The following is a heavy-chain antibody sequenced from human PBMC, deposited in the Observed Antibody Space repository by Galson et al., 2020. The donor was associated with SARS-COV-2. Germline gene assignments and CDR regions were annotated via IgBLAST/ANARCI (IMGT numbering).Heavy chain of an antibody. V-gene: IGHV4-61*03. CDR2: IYSGGST. D-gene: IGHD3-10*01. J-gene: IGHJ3*02. Sequence: SETLSLTCSVSGDSVNRGTYYWTWIRQPPGKGLEWIGQIYSGGSTKYSPSLKGRVTTSIDTSKNHFSLKVTSVTAADTAVYYCARGVPTSMYGYAFDIWGQGTKVT. CDR3: ARGVPTSMYGYAFDI. CDR1: GDSVNRGTYY.